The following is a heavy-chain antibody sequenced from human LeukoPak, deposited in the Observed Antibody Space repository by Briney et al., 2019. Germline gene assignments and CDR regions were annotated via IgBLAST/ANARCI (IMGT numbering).Heavy chain of an antibody. V-gene: IGHV3-30*18. CDR3: AKSRYPFDY. J-gene: IGHJ4*02. CDR1: GFTFSSYG. D-gene: IGHD3-9*01. CDR2: ISYDGSNK. Sequence: GGSLRLSCAASGFTFSSYGMHWVRQAPGKGLEWVAVISYDGSNKYYADSVKGRFTISRDNSKNTLYLQMNSLRAEDTAVYYCAKSRYPFDYWGQGTLVTVSS.